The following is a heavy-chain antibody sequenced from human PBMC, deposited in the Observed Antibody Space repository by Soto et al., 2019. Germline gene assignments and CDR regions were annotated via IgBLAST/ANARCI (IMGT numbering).Heavy chain of an antibody. J-gene: IGHJ6*03. D-gene: IGHD3-3*01. Sequence: ASVKVSCKASGYTFTSYDINWVRQATGQRLEWMGWMNPNSGNTGYARKFQGRVTMTRNTSISTAYMEMSSLRSEDKAVYYCARFYVFWSPYGGGYYYYYLAFWGKGTTVTVSS. CDR3: ARFYVFWSPYGGGYYYYYLAF. CDR1: GYTFTSYD. CDR2: MNPNSGNT. V-gene: IGHV1-8*01.